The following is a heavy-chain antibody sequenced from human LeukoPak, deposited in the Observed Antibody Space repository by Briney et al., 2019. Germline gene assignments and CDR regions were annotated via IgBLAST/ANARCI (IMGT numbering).Heavy chain of an antibody. D-gene: IGHD5-12*01. CDR3: ARTAYSDYSLGF. CDR1: GFTFSSYA. Sequence: GGSLRLSCAASGFTFSSYAMSWVRQAPGKGLVWISTISGSGTATHYADSVKGRFTISRDNSKNTLYLQMNSLRAEDTAVYYCARTAYSDYSLGFWGQGTLVTVSS. V-gene: IGHV3-23*01. CDR2: ISGSGTAT. J-gene: IGHJ4*02.